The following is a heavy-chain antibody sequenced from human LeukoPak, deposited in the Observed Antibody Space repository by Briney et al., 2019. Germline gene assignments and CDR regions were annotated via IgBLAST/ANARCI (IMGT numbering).Heavy chain of an antibody. CDR2: IYPGDSDT. CDR1: RYSLSRYW. V-gene: IGHV5-51*01. Sequence: GESLKISCKGPRYSLSRYWIGWVRQLPGKGLEWMGIIYPGDSDTRYSPSFQGQVTISADKSISTAYLQWSSLKASDTAMYYCARSRKRAGAPSAFDIWGQGTMVTVSS. CDR3: ARSRKRAGAPSAFDI. J-gene: IGHJ3*02. D-gene: IGHD6-19*01.